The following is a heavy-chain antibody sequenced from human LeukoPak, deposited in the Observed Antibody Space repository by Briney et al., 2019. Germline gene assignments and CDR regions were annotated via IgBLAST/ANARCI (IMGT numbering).Heavy chain of an antibody. D-gene: IGHD4-17*01. CDR1: GGSISSYY. Sequence: SSETLSLTCTVSGGSISSYYWSWIRQPPGKGLEWIGYIYYSGSTNYNPSLKSRVTISVDTSKNQFSLKLSSVTAADTAVYYCARERGTVTTLTLGPDAFDIWGQGQWSPSLQ. V-gene: IGHV4-59*01. J-gene: IGHJ3*02. CDR3: ARERGTVTTLTLGPDAFDI. CDR2: IYYSGST.